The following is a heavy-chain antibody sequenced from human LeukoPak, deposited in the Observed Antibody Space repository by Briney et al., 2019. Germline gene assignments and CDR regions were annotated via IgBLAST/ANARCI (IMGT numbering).Heavy chain of an antibody. CDR2: ISSSSSYI. CDR3: ASLITMVRGVPFDY. D-gene: IGHD3-10*01. J-gene: IGHJ4*02. V-gene: IGHV3-21*01. Sequence: PGGSLRLSCAASGFTFSSYSMNWVRQAPGKGLEWVSSISSSSSYIYYADSVKGRFTISRDNAKNSLYLQMNSLRAEDTAVYYCASLITMVRGVPFDYWGQGTLVTVSS. CDR1: GFTFSSYS.